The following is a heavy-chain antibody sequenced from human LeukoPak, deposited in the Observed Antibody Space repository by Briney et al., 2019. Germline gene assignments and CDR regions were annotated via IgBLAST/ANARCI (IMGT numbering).Heavy chain of an antibody. CDR1: GFTFSSYA. Sequence: QSGGSLRLSCAASGFTFSSYAMSWVRQAPGKGLEWVSAISGSGGSTYYADSVKGRFTISRDNSKNTLYLQMNSLRAEDTAVYYCAKDLDYPTLSTFDYWGQGTLVTVSS. J-gene: IGHJ4*02. V-gene: IGHV3-23*01. CDR3: AKDLDYPTLSTFDY. D-gene: IGHD4-11*01. CDR2: ISGSGGST.